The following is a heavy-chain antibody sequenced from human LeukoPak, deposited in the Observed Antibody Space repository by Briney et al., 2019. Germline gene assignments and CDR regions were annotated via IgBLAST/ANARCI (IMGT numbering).Heavy chain of an antibody. D-gene: IGHD3-16*01. V-gene: IGHV5-51*01. Sequence: GESLKISCKGSGYTFTSYWIGWVRQMSGKGLEWMGIIYPDDSDTRYSPSFQGQVTISADKSIRTAYLQWSSLEASDTAMYYCARHRDYVPDIWGQGTMVTVSS. CDR1: GYTFTSYW. J-gene: IGHJ3*02. CDR3: ARHRDYVPDI. CDR2: IYPDDSDT.